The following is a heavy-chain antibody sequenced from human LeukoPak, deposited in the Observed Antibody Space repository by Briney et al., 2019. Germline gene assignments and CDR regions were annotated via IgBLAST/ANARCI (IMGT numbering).Heavy chain of an antibody. CDR2: ISAYNGNI. D-gene: IGHD3-3*01. CDR3: ARGSHPRSYYDFWSGIPSTGFDY. J-gene: IGHJ4*02. CDR1: GYTFTSYG. V-gene: IGHV1-18*01. Sequence: ASVKVSCKASGYTFTSYGISWVRQAPGQGLEWMGWISAYNGNINYAQKLQGRVTMTTDTSTSTAYMELRSLRSDDTAVYYCARGSHPRSYYDFWSGIPSTGFDYWGQGTLVTVSS.